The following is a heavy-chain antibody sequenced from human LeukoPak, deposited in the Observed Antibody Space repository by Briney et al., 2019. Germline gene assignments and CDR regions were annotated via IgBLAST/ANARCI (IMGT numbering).Heavy chain of an antibody. D-gene: IGHD2-2*02. J-gene: IGHJ4*02. V-gene: IGHV3-30*03. CDR1: GFTFSSYG. Sequence: GGSLRLSCAASGFTFSSYGMHWVRQAPGKGLEWVAVISYDGSNKYYADSVKGRFTISRDNSKNTLYLQMNSLRAEDTAVYYCARVGDIVVVPAAIPSLPGGGSDYWGQGTLVTVSS. CDR3: ARVGDIVVVPAAIPSLPGGGSDY. CDR2: ISYDGSNK.